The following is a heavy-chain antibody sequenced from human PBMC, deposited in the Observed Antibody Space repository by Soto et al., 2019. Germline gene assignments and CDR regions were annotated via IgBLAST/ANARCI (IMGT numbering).Heavy chain of an antibody. CDR1: GGSISSYY. CDR2: IYTSGST. CDR3: AGGTFWSGYPYYYYGLDV. D-gene: IGHD3-3*01. J-gene: IGHJ6*02. V-gene: IGHV4-4*07. Sequence: SETLSLTCTVSGGSISSYYWSLIRQPAGKGLEWIGRIYTSGSTNYNPSLKVRVTMSVDTSKNQFSLKLSSVTAADTAVYYCAGGTFWSGYPYYYYGLDVWGQGTTVPVSS.